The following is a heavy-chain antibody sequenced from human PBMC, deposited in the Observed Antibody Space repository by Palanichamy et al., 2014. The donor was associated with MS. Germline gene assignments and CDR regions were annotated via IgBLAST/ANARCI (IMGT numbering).Heavy chain of an antibody. V-gene: IGHV3-30*18. CDR2: ISYDGINK. CDR1: GFTFNSYG. Sequence: QTQLVESGGGVVQPGRSLRLSCAASGFTFNSYGMHWVRQAPGKGLEWVAVISYDGINKYYADSVKGRFTISRDNSKKTLYLQVDSLRDEDTALYYCTKAVGYDTSGASDYWGQGTLVTVSS. J-gene: IGHJ4*02. D-gene: IGHD3-22*01. CDR3: TKAVGYDTSGASDY.